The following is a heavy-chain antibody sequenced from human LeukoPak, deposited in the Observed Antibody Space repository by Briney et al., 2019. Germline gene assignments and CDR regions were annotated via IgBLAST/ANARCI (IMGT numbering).Heavy chain of an antibody. V-gene: IGHV4-39*01. CDR1: GGSISSSSYY. D-gene: IGHD3-9*01. J-gene: IGHJ4*02. CDR2: IYYSGST. CDR3: ARRVRDYDILTGRVLYYFDY. Sequence: SETLSLTCTVSGGSISSSSYYWGWIRQPPGKGLEWIGSIYYSGSTYYNPSLKSRVTISVDTSKNQFSLKLSSVTAADTAVYYCARRVRDYDILTGRVLYYFDYWGQGTLVTVSS.